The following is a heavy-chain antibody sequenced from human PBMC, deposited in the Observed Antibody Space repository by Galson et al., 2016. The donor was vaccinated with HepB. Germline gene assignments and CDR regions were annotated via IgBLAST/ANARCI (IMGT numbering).Heavy chain of an antibody. CDR2: IYYSGST. J-gene: IGHJ4*02. Sequence: SETLSLTCTVSGDSVRSSNYYWGWIRQPPGKGLEWIGSIYYSGSTYYNPSLKSRVTIPEDTSKNQFSLKLSSVTATDTAVYYCAGRPNITIWYGFDYWGREPWSPSPQ. V-gene: IGHV4-39*01. D-gene: IGHD6-13*01. CDR3: AGRPNITIWYGFDY. CDR1: GDSVRSSNYY.